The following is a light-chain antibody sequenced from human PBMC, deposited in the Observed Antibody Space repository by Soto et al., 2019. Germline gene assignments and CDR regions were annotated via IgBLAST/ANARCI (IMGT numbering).Light chain of an antibody. CDR3: QQYTSRWT. Sequence: DLQMSQSPSTLSASLGDSVTIXXRASQSISSWLAWYQQKPGKAPXLLIYKASSLQSGVPSRFSGRGSGTEFTLTISSLQPDDFATYYCQQYTSRWTFGQGTKV. V-gene: IGKV1-5*03. J-gene: IGKJ1*01. CDR1: QSISSW. CDR2: KAS.